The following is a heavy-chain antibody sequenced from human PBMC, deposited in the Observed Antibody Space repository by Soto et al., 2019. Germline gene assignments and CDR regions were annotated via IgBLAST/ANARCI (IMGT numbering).Heavy chain of an antibody. J-gene: IGHJ3*02. V-gene: IGHV4-34*01. CDR2: INHSGST. Sequence: PSETLSLTCTVSGGSISSYYWSWIRQPPGKGLEWIGEINHSGSTNYNPSLKSRVTISVDTSKSQFSLKLSTVTAADTAVYYCARGTWVRSAFDIWGQGTMVTVSS. CDR3: ARGTWVRSAFDI. D-gene: IGHD3-10*01. CDR1: GGSISSYY.